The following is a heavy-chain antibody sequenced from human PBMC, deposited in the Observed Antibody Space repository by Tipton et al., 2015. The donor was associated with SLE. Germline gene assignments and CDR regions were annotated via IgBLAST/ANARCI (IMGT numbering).Heavy chain of an antibody. CDR1: GYSISNSYY. Sequence: TLSLTCTVSGYSISNSYYWGWIRQTPGKGLEWIGYRFHSGNSYYNPSLKSRATISADTSKNQFFLKLSSVTAADTAVYYCARGLWPTTVSSIYFDYWGQGTLVAVSA. CDR2: RFHSGNS. CDR3: ARGLWPTTVSSIYFDY. D-gene: IGHD4-17*01. V-gene: IGHV4-38-2*02. J-gene: IGHJ4*02.